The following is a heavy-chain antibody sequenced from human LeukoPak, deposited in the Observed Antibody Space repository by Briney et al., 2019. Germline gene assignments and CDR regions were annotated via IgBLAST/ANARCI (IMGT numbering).Heavy chain of an antibody. CDR3: AKDPNRGYSSSRVYFDY. D-gene: IGHD6-13*01. CDR1: GFTFDDYA. CDR2: ISWDGGST. V-gene: IGHV3-43D*03. J-gene: IGHJ4*02. Sequence: GGSLRLSCAASGFTFDDYAMHWVRQAPGKGLEWVSLISWDGGSTYYADSVKGRFTISRDNSKNSLYLQMNSLRAEDTALYYCAKDPNRGYSSSRVYFDYWGQGTLVTVSS.